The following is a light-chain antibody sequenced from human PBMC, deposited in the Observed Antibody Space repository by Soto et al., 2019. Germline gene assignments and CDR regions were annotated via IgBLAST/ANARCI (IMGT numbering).Light chain of an antibody. CDR3: QQYGSSHRT. CDR1: QSITSNY. V-gene: IGKV3-20*01. Sequence: EIVLTQSPGTLSLSPGERATLSCRASQSITSNYLAWYQQKPGQAPRLLIYGPSSRAIGIPHRFSGSGSGTDFSLTINGLEPEDFAVYYCQQYGSSHRTFGQGTKVDIK. CDR2: GPS. J-gene: IGKJ1*01.